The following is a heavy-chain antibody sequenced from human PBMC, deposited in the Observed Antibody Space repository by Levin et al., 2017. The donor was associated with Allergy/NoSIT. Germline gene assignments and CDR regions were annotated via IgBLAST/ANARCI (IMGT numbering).Heavy chain of an antibody. CDR1: GFIFSSYA. Sequence: GGSLRLSCAASGFIFSSYAMNWVRQAPGKGLEWVSGIRGSGGRTHYADSVKGRFTISRDESKNTLHLQMNSRRVEDTAVEYCAKGRGKAKQNELDYWGQGTLVTVSS. D-gene: IGHD2/OR15-2a*01. CDR2: IRGSGGRT. V-gene: IGHV3-23*01. CDR3: AKGRGKAKQNELDY. J-gene: IGHJ4*02.